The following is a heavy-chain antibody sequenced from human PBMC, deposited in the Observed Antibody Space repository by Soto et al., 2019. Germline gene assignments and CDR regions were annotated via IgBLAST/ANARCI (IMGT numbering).Heavy chain of an antibody. CDR2: IYYSGNT. D-gene: IGHD6-6*01. Sequence: TLSLTCTVSGDSISTADYYWNWIRQPPGKGLEWIGYIYYSGNTYYILSLKSRVTISVDTSKNQISLKLNSVTAADTAVYYCARGIYSTSSFFDSWGQGTLVTVS. CDR3: ARGIYSTSSFFDS. J-gene: IGHJ4*02. CDR1: GDSISTADYY. V-gene: IGHV4-30-4*01.